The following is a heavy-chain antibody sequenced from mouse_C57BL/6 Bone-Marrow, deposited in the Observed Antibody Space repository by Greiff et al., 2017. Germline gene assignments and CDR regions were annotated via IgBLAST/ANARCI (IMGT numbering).Heavy chain of an antibody. J-gene: IGHJ1*03. CDR2: ISSGSSTN. D-gene: IGHD1-1*01. CDR3: AYYGSSYGYWYVDV. V-gene: IGHV5-17*01. CDR1: GFTFSDYG. Sequence: EVKLVESGGGLVKPGGSLKLSCAASGFTFSDYGMHWVRQAPEKGLEWVAYISSGSSTNDYADTEKGRITIARDNAKNTLFLQMTSLRSEDTAMYYCAYYGSSYGYWYVDVWGTGTAVTVTA.